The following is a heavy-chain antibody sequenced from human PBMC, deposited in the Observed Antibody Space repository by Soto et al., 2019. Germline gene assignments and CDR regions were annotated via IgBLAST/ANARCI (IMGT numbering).Heavy chain of an antibody. D-gene: IGHD6-25*01. CDR1: GYSFTSYW. Sequence: GESRKIYCKRSGYSFTSYWIGRVRQLPGKGLEWMGIIYPGESDTRYSPSFQGQVTIPADKSISTACLRGSGPRAADTVMYCCGRFKRLKEHYF. V-gene: IGHV5-51*01. CDR2: IYPGESDT. J-gene: IGHJ4*01. CDR3: GRFKRLKEHYF.